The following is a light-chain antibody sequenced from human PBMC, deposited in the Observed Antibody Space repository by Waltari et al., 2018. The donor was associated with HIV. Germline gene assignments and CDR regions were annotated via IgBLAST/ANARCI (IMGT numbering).Light chain of an antibody. CDR1: SSPVGSSSL. CDR2: EVT. Sequence: SALTQPASVSASPAQSITISCAGTSSPVGSSSLVSWYQQHPDKAPKLIIYEVTKRPSGISNRFSGSKSGNTASLTISGLQAEDEADYYCCSYAGSSTWVFGGGTKLTVL. CDR3: CSYAGSSTWV. V-gene: IGLV2-23*02. J-gene: IGLJ3*02.